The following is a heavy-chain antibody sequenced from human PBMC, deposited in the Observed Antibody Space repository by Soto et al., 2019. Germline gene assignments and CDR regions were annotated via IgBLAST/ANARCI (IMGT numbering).Heavy chain of an antibody. J-gene: IGHJ3*02. CDR3: ARHLGPTVVTDAFDI. Sequence: AGESLKISCKGSGYSFTSYWIGWVRQMPGKGLQWMGIIYPGDSDTRYSPSFQGQVTISADKSISTAYLQWSSLKASDTAMYYCARHLGPTVVTDAFDIWGQGTMVTVS. D-gene: IGHD4-17*01. V-gene: IGHV5-51*01. CDR1: GYSFTSYW. CDR2: IYPGDSDT.